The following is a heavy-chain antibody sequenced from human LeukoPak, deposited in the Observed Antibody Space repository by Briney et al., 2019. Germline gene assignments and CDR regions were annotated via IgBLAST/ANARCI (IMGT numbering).Heavy chain of an antibody. Sequence: GGSLRLSCEISGCNFSHYGMHWVRQAPGKGLEWVADISHDASNIYYADSVKGRFTISRDNAKNTLFLQLNSLRGDDTAVYYCAKDLNSFIVVVTIYGMDVWGQGTTVIVSS. J-gene: IGHJ6*02. D-gene: IGHD2-15*01. CDR1: GCNFSHYG. V-gene: IGHV3-30*18. CDR2: ISHDASNI. CDR3: AKDLNSFIVVVTIYGMDV.